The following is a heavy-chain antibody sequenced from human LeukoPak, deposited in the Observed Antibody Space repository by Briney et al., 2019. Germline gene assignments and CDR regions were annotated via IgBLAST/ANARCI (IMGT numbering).Heavy chain of an antibody. J-gene: IGHJ4*02. CDR2: IYYSGST. D-gene: IGHD2-21*02. V-gene: IGHV4-59*08. CDR1: GGSITSNY. CDR3: ARVDRESDGFDY. Sequence: KPSETLSLTCTVSGGSITSNYWSWIRQPPGKGLEWIAYIYYSGSTNYNPSLKSRVTISVDTSRNQFSLRLSSVTAADTAVYYCARVDRESDGFDYWGQGTLVTVSS.